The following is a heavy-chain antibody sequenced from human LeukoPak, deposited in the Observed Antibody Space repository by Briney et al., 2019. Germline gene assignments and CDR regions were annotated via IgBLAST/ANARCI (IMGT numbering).Heavy chain of an antibody. CDR1: GFTFSRHW. CDR2: INHSGST. V-gene: IGHV4-34*01. CDR3: ARGHRSAAIRY. D-gene: IGHD2-2*02. J-gene: IGHJ4*02. Sequence: GSLRLSCAASGFTFSRHWMTWIRQPPGKGLEWIGEINHSGSTNYNPSLKSRVTISVDTSKNQFSLKLSSVTAADTAVYYCARGHRSAAIRYWGQGTLVTVSS.